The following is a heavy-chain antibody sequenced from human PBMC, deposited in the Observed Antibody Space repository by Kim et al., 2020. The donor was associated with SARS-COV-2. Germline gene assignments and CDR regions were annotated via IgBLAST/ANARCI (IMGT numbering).Heavy chain of an antibody. V-gene: IGHV3-23*01. J-gene: IGHJ4*02. D-gene: IGHD3-10*01. CDR1: GFTFSSYA. Sequence: GGSLRLSCAASGFTFSSYAMSWVRQAPGKGLEWVSAITGSGSGFTTYYADSVKGRFSISRDSSKNTLYLQMNTLRVEDTAVYYCAKGFNFGPWAAFDYWGQGTLVTVSS. CDR3: AKGFNFGPWAAFDY. CDR2: ITGSGSGFTT.